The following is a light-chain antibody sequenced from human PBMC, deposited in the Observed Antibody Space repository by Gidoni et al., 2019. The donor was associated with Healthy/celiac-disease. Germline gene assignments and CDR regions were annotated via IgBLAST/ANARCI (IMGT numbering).Light chain of an antibody. J-gene: IGKJ1*01. CDR3: QQYNSYCWT. CDR1: QSISSW. Sequence: DIQMTQSPSTLSASVGARVTITCRASQSISSWLAWYQQKPGKAPKLLIYKASSLESGVPSRFSGSGSGTEFTLTISSLQPDDFATYYCQQYNSYCWTFGQGTKVEIK. CDR2: KAS. V-gene: IGKV1-5*03.